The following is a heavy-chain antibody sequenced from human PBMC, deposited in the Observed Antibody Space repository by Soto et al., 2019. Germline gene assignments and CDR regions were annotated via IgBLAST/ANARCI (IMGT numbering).Heavy chain of an antibody. CDR3: ARWAGAKTSRYYFDY. CDR2: LTPIFGTA. D-gene: IGHD1-26*01. Sequence: QVQLVQSGAEVKKPGSSVKVSCKASGGTFSSYAISWVRQAPGQGLEWMGGLTPIFGTANYAQKFQGRGTITADDSKSTAYMGLSSLRSEDTAVYDCARWAGAKTSRYYFDYWGQGTMVTLSS. J-gene: IGHJ4*02. CDR1: GGTFSSYA. V-gene: IGHV1-69*01.